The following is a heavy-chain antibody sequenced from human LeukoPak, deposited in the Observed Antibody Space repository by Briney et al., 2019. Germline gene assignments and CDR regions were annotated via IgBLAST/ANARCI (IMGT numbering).Heavy chain of an antibody. Sequence: ASVKVSCKASGYTFTGYYMHWVRQAPGQGLEWMGWINPNSGNSGYAQKFQGRVTITTDTSISTAYMELSGLRSEDTAVYYCARELRRDDIWGQGTLVTVSS. V-gene: IGHV1-8*02. D-gene: IGHD6-25*01. J-gene: IGHJ4*02. CDR2: INPNSGNS. CDR3: ARELRRDDI. CDR1: GYTFTGYY.